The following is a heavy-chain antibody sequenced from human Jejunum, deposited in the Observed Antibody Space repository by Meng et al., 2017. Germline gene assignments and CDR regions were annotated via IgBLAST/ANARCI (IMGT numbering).Heavy chain of an antibody. CDR1: VGPIRGSDC. CDR2: MHHSGST. D-gene: IGHD3-16*02. J-gene: IGHJ4*02. Sequence: EWGPGQWQLSGTLSFTCCYAVGPIRGSDCWSWVRQPPGKGLEWIGEMHHSGSTNYNPSLKSRVTISVDKSKNQCSLKLSSVTAADTAVYYCAREWSGSFRHFDYWGQGTLVTVSS. V-gene: IGHV4-4*02. CDR3: AREWSGSFRHFDY.